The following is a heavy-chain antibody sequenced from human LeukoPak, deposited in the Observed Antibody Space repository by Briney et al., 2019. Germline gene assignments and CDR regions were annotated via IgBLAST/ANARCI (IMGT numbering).Heavy chain of an antibody. V-gene: IGHV3-23*01. CDR3: AKVQAASSGWYFDY. CDR2: VTGSGGAT. J-gene: IGHJ4*02. CDR1: GFTFSSYA. Sequence: GGSLRLSCAASGFTFSSYAMSWVRQAPGKGLEWVSTVTGSGGATYYADSVKGRFTISRDNSKNTLYLQMNSLRAEDTAVYYCAKVQAASSGWYFDYWGQGTLVTVSS. D-gene: IGHD6-19*01.